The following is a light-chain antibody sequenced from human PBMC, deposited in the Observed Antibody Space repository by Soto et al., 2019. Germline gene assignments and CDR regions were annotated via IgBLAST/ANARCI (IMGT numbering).Light chain of an antibody. CDR2: DAS. J-gene: IGKJ1*01. V-gene: IGKV3D-15*01. CDR3: QQYHNWWT. Sequence: IVLTQSPVSLSLSPGERATLSFRASDGVGRSLAWFQQRPGQAPRLLIYDASNRATGIPARFSGSGSGTDFTLTISSLQSEDFAVYYCQQYHNWWTFGQGTKVDIK. CDR1: DGVGRS.